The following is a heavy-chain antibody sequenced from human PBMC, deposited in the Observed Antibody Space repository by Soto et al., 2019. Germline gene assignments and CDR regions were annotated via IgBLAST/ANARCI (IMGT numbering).Heavy chain of an antibody. CDR2: INAGNGNT. J-gene: IGHJ6*01. CDR1: GYTFTSYA. CDR3: ARDSSYYGMEV. Sequence: ASVKVSCKASGYTFTSYAMHWVRQAPGRRLEWMGWINAGNGNTKYSQKFQGRVTITRDTSASTAYMEVSCVRSEDTAVYYRARDSSYYGMEVWGHGTTITVSS. V-gene: IGHV1-3*01.